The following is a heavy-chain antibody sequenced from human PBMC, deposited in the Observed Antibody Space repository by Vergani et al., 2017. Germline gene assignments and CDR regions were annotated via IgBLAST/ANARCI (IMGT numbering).Heavy chain of an antibody. CDR3: ARDQCFPQAMYSSRFDY. J-gene: IGHJ4*02. CDR2: ISYEGSNK. Sequence: QVQLVESGGGVVQPGRSLRLSSVASGFTLSSYAMYSVRQAPGKGLEWGAIISYEGSNKYYADTLKGRFTISIDNSKNTLYLQMNSLRAEDTAVYYCARDQCFPQAMYSSRFDYWGQGTLVTVSS. CDR1: GFTLSSYA. D-gene: IGHD6-13*01. V-gene: IGHV3-30*01.